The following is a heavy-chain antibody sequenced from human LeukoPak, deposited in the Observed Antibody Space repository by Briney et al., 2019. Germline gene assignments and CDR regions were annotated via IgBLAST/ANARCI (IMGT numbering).Heavy chain of an antibody. CDR3: ARYPGGFYYGSGTDY. CDR2: IYYNGST. D-gene: IGHD3-10*01. J-gene: IGHJ4*02. Sequence: SETLSLTCTVSGGSISSSSYYWGWIRQPPGKGLEWIGSIYYNGSTYYNPSLKSRVTISVDTSKNQFSLKLSSVTAADTAVYYCARYPGGFYYGSGTDYWGQGTLVTVSS. V-gene: IGHV4-39*01. CDR1: GGSISSSSYY.